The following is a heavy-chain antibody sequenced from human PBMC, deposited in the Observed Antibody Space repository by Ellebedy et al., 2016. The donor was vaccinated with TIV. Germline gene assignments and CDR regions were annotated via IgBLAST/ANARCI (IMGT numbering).Heavy chain of an antibody. V-gene: IGHV3-7*03. Sequence: GESLKISCAASKFTFSDYWMSWVRQTPGKGLEWVANINEHGSETYYVDSLKGRFTISRDNAKNSLYLQMNSLRSEDTATYYCARVLTNSWYRGPLDYWGQGTLVTVSS. CDR1: KFTFSDYW. CDR3: ARVLTNSWYRGPLDY. J-gene: IGHJ4*02. D-gene: IGHD6-13*01. CDR2: INEHGSET.